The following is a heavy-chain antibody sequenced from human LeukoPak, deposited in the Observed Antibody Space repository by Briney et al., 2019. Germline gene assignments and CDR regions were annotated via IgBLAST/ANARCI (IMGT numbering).Heavy chain of an antibody. V-gene: IGHV1-2*02. Sequence: ASVKVSCKASGYTFSAYYIHWVRQAPGQGLEWVGWINPNSGGPEYAQTFQGRVTMTRDTSISTAYMELSSLTSGDTAVYYCARGRHLDTATFDENYWGQGTLVTVSS. J-gene: IGHJ4*02. D-gene: IGHD5-18*01. CDR2: INPNSGGP. CDR1: GYTFSAYY. CDR3: ARGRHLDTATFDENY.